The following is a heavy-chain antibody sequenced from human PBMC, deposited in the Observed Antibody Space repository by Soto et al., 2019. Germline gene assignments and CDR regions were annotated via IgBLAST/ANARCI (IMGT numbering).Heavy chain of an antibody. CDR2: INPNTVAT. CDR3: ARAHGDFQSNYYYGMDV. V-gene: IGHV1-2*02. CDR1: GYTFTGYY. J-gene: IGHJ6*02. D-gene: IGHD4-17*01. Sequence: ASVKVSCKASGYTFTGYYMHWERQAPGQGLEWMGYINPNTVATNYAQKFRGRVTMTRDTSINTAYMELSRLTSADTAVYYCARAHGDFQSNYYYGMDVWGQGTTVTVSS.